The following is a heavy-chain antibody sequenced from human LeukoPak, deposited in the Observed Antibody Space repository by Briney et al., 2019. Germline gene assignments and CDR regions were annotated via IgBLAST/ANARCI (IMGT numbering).Heavy chain of an antibody. V-gene: IGHV4-31*03. CDR1: GGSISSGGYY. CDR3: ARSPSGITIFCNWFDP. CDR2: IYYSGST. D-gene: IGHD3-9*01. J-gene: IGHJ5*02. Sequence: PSQTLSLTCTVSGGSISSGGYYWSWIRQHPGKGLEWIGYIYYSGSTYYNPSLKSRVTISVDTSKNQFSLKLSSVTAADTAVYYCARSPSGITIFCNWFDPWGQGTPVTVSS.